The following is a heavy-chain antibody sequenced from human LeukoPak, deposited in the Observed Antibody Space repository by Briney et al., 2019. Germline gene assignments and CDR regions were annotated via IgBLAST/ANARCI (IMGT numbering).Heavy chain of an antibody. CDR2: ISSSSSYI. CDR3: ARAGSTVVTPGAL. Sequence: PGGSLRLSCAASGFTFSSYSMNWVRQAPGKGLEWVSSISSSSSYIYYADSVKGRFTISRDNAKNSLYLQMNSLRAEDTAVYYCARAGSTVVTPGALWGRGTLVTVSS. J-gene: IGHJ2*01. D-gene: IGHD4-23*01. V-gene: IGHV3-21*01. CDR1: GFTFSSYS.